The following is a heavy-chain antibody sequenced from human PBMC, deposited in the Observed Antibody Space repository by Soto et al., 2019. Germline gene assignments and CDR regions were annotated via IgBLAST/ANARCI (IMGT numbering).Heavy chain of an antibody. D-gene: IGHD2-15*01. J-gene: IGHJ3*01. Sequence: EVHLVESGGGLVQPGGSLRLSCAASGFTFSSSEMYWVRQAPGKGLEWTSYIHPGGQTIFYAESVKGRFTISRDNAKHSVYLQMNSLRAEDTAVYYCARRGSRWGRGTKVTVSS. V-gene: IGHV3-48*03. CDR3: ARRGSR. CDR2: IHPGGQTI. CDR1: GFTFSSSE.